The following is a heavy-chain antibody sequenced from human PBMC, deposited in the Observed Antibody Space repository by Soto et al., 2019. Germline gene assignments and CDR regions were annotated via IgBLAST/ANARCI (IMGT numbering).Heavy chain of an antibody. Sequence: VQLLESGGDVVRPGGYLRHSCAASGFIFSSYAMGWVRQALGKGLEWVAGVSRAGTYTFYADSVRGRFSISRDNSRDTVDLYMNALRGDDTAVYFCVKYTVTEDLGESWGQGTLVSVSS. J-gene: IGHJ5*02. D-gene: IGHD3-16*01. CDR2: VSRAGTYT. CDR1: GFIFSSYA. V-gene: IGHV3-23*01. CDR3: VKYTVTEDLGES.